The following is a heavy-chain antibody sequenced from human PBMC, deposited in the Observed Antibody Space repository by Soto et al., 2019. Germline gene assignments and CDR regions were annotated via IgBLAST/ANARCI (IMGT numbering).Heavy chain of an antibody. Sequence: SPTLSLTCAICGDSVSNNGATWNWIRQSPSRGLEWLGRAYYRSRWQYDYATSVRSRITINPDTSKNQISLQLTSVTPEDTAVYYCARDPPDFNSGFDSWGQGSLVTVSS. CDR2: AYYRSRWQY. V-gene: IGHV6-1*01. CDR3: ARDPPDFNSGFDS. D-gene: IGHD1-26*01. J-gene: IGHJ4*02. CDR1: GDSVSNNGAT.